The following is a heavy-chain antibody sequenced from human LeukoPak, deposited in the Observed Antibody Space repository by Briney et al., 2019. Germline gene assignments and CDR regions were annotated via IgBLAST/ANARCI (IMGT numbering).Heavy chain of an antibody. V-gene: IGHV3-23*01. CDR3: AKRMSWQTFDF. Sequence: GGSLRLSCAASGFTFSSYWMTWVRQAPGKGLEWVSSISGSGGSTSYADSVKGRFTISRDNSRNALYLQMNSLRAEDTAVYYCAKRMSWQTFDFWGQGTLVTVSS. CDR1: GFTFSSYW. J-gene: IGHJ4*02. CDR2: ISGSGGST. D-gene: IGHD3-10*01.